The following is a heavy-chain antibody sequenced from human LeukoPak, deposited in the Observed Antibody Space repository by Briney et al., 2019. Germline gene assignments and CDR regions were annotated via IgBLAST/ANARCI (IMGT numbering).Heavy chain of an antibody. Sequence: PGGSLRLSCAASGFTFSSYAMSWVRQAPGKGLEWVSAISGSGGSTYYADSVKGRFTISRDNSKNTLYLQMNSLRAEDTAVYYCARDVGYYYGPGGWFDPWGQGTLVTVSS. CDR2: ISGSGGST. J-gene: IGHJ5*02. V-gene: IGHV3-23*01. CDR1: GFTFSSYA. D-gene: IGHD3-10*01. CDR3: ARDVGYYYGPGGWFDP.